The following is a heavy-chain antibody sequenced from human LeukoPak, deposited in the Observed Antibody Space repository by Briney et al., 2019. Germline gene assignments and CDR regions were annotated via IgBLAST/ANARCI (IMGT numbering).Heavy chain of an antibody. D-gene: IGHD6-13*01. CDR3: ARAPPGIAAYFDY. J-gene: IGHJ4*02. CDR1: GFTFSTFW. V-gene: IGHV3-74*01. CDR2: VNLDGIST. Sequence: GGSLRLSCAASGFTFSTFWLHWFRQPPGKGRCWVSRVNLDGISTQYADFVKGRFTISRDSAKNTLYLQMNSLRAEDTAVYYCARAPPGIAAYFDYWGQGTLVTVSS.